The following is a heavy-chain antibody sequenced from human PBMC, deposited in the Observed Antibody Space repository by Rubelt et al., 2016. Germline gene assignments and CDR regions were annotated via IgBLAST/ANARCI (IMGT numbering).Heavy chain of an antibody. V-gene: IGHV1-2*04. J-gene: IGHJ4*02. CDR2: INPNSGGT. CDR1: GYTFTGYY. D-gene: IGHD2-15*01. CDR3: ATVSCSGGSCYSLSLGY. Sequence: QVQLVQSGAEVKKPGASVKVSCKASGYTFTGYYMHWVRQAPGQGLEWMGWINPNSGGTNYAQKFQGWVTRTRATSISTAYMELSRLRSDDTALYYCATVSCSGGSCYSLSLGYWGQGTLVTVSS.